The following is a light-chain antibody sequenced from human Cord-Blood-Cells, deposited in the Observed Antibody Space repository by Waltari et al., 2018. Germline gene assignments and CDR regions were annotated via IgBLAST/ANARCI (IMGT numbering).Light chain of an antibody. Sequence: IVLTQSPGTLSLSPGERATLSCRASLSVSSSYLAWYQQKPGQAPRLLIYGASRRATGIPDRFRCSGSGTDFTLTISRLRPEDYAVYYCQQYGSSRPYTFGQGTKLEIK. J-gene: IGKJ2*01. CDR1: LSVSSSY. CDR2: GAS. CDR3: QQYGSSRPYT. V-gene: IGKV3-20*01.